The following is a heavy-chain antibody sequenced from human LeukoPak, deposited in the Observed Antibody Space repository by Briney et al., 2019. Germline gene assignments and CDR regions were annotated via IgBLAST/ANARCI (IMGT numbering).Heavy chain of an antibody. Sequence: SETLSLTCTVSGGSNSIYYWSWIRQPPGKGLEWLGYTYNSGSTLYNPSLKSRVTISVDTSRNEFSLRLTSVTAADAAVYYCVRDRELNYWGQGTLVTVSS. V-gene: IGHV4-59*01. J-gene: IGHJ4*02. CDR2: TYNSGST. CDR1: GGSNSIYY. D-gene: IGHD3-10*01. CDR3: VRDRELNY.